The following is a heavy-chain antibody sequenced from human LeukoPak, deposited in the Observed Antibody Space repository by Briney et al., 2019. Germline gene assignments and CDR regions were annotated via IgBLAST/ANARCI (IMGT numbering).Heavy chain of an antibody. V-gene: IGHV3-23*01. J-gene: IGHJ4*02. CDR1: GFTFSSYA. CDR2: ISGSGGST. Sequence: GGSLRLSCAASGFTFSSYAMSWVRQAPGKGLKWVSSISGSGGSTYYADSVKGRFTISRDNSKNTLYLQMNSLRAEDTAVYYCAKALRWLQPYFDYWGQGTLVTVSS. D-gene: IGHD5-24*01. CDR3: AKALRWLQPYFDY.